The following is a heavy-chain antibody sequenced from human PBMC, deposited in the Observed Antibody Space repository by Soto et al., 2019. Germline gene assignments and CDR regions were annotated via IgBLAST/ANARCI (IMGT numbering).Heavy chain of an antibody. J-gene: IGHJ4*02. CDR3: ARGQPLLNIWGSYNWSY. CDR2: INHSGST. D-gene: IGHD3-16*01. CDR1: GVSFSGYY. V-gene: IGHV4-34*01. Sequence: SETLSLTCAVYGVSFSGYYWSWIRQPPGKGLEWIGEINHSGSTNYNPSLKSRVTISVDTSKNQFSLKLSSVTAADTAVYYCARGQPLLNIWGSYNWSYWGQGTLVT.